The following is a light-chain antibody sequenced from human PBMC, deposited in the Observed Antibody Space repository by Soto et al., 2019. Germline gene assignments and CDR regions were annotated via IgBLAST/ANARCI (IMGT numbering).Light chain of an antibody. CDR2: EVT. V-gene: IGLV2-23*02. CDR1: SSDVGSYSL. Sequence: QSVLTQPASVSGSPGQSITISCTGTSSDVGSYSLVSWFQQYPGRAPNLMIYEVTKRPSGVSNRFSGSKSGNTASLTISGLQAEDEADYYCCSYAGGTTWVFGGGTKLTV. CDR3: CSYAGGTTWV. J-gene: IGLJ3*02.